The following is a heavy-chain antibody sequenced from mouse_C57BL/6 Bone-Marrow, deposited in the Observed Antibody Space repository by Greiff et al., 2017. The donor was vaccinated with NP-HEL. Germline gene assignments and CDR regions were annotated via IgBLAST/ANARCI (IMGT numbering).Heavy chain of an antibody. CDR3: TTFYYGNRAWFAY. CDR2: ISSGGDYI. CDR1: GFTFSSYA. Sequence: DVHLVESGEGLVKPGGSLKLSCAASGFTFSSYAMSWVRQTPEKRLEWVAYISSGGDYIYYADTVKGRFPISRDNARNTLYLQMSSLKSEDTAMYYCTTFYYGNRAWFAYWGQGTLVTVSA. D-gene: IGHD2-1*01. V-gene: IGHV5-9-1*02. J-gene: IGHJ3*01.